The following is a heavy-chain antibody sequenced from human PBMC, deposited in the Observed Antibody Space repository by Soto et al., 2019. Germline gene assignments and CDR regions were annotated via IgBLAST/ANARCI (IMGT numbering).Heavy chain of an antibody. CDR2: INPNSGGT. Sequence: ASVKVSCKASGYTFTGYYMHWVRQAPGQGLEWMGWINPNSGGTNYAQKFQGRVTMTRDTSISTAYMELSRLRSDDTAVYYCARVMSGGYDIPPYFDYWGQGTMVTLSS. D-gene: IGHD5-12*01. CDR3: ARVMSGGYDIPPYFDY. CDR1: GYTFTGYY. J-gene: IGHJ4*02. V-gene: IGHV1-2*02.